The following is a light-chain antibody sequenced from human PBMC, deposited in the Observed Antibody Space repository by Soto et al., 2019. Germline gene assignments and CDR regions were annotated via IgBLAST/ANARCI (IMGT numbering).Light chain of an antibody. Sequence: QSVLTQPPSASGTPGQRVAIPFSGGSSDIGTNPVNWYLHLPGAAPKLLIYRDNQRPSGGPDRFSGSKSGTSASLAISGLQSEDEADYFCSAWDDSIYGPVFGGGTKLTVL. V-gene: IGLV1-44*01. J-gene: IGLJ2*01. CDR1: SSDIGTNP. CDR3: SAWDDSIYGPV. CDR2: RDN.